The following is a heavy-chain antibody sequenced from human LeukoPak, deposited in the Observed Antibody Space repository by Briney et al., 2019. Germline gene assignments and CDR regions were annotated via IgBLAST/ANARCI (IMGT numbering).Heavy chain of an antibody. Sequence: PSETLSLTCAVYGGSFSGYYWSWLRQPPGKGLEWIGEINHSGSTNYNPSLKSRVTISVDTSKNQFSLKLSSVTAADTAVYYCARSRGSMYSSSWYRLKYYYMDVWGKGTTVTVSS. CDR3: ARSRGSMYSSSWYRLKYYYMDV. V-gene: IGHV4-34*01. J-gene: IGHJ6*03. CDR2: INHSGST. D-gene: IGHD6-13*01. CDR1: GGSFSGYY.